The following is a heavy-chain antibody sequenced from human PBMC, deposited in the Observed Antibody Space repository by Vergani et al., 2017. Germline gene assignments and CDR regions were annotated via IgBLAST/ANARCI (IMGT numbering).Heavy chain of an antibody. J-gene: IGHJ4*02. V-gene: IGHV3-23*01. CDR2: ISGSGGST. Sequence: EVQLLESGGGLVQPGGSLRLSCAASGFTFSSYAMSWVRQAPGKGLEWVSAISGSGGSTYYADSVKGRFTISRDNSKNTLYLQMNSLRAEDTAVYYCAKRSSAPVYWSSTSCPQPVDYWGQGTLVTVSS. CDR1: GFTFSSYA. CDR3: AKRSSAPVYWSSTSCPQPVDY. D-gene: IGHD2-2*01.